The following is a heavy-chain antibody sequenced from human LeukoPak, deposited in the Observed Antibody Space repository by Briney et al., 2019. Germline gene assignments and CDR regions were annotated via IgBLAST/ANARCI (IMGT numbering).Heavy chain of an antibody. V-gene: IGHV3-53*01. CDR2: IHSVSGT. CDR1: GFAVSTKY. D-gene: IGHD6-13*01. Sequence: GGPLRLSCAASGFAVSTKYMSWVRQAPGKGLEWVSLIHSVSGTYYADSVKGRFTISRDNSKNTLYLQMNNLRAEDTAVDYCARGGNSSTWYEFDYWGQGTLVTVSS. J-gene: IGHJ4*02. CDR3: ARGGNSSTWYEFDY.